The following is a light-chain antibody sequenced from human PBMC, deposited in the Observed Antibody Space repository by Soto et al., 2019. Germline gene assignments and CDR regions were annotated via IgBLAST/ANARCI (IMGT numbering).Light chain of an antibody. Sequence: QSALTQPASVSGSPGQSITISCTGTSSDVDNYNYVSWYQHHPGKAPKLMIYEVNNRPPGLSFRFSGSKSGNTASLTISGLQADDEADYYCTSYTSTSTVIFGGGTKLTVL. V-gene: IGLV2-14*01. J-gene: IGLJ2*01. CDR1: SSDVDNYNY. CDR3: TSYTSTSTVI. CDR2: EVN.